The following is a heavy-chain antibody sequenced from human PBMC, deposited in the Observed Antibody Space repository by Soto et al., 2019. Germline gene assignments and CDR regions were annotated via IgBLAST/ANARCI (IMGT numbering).Heavy chain of an antibody. V-gene: IGHV4-4*02. CDR1: GGSISSSNW. Sequence: ETLSLTCAVSGGSISSSNWWSGGRQPPGGGLGGAGVIYSGTRTNYTPSLKSRVTISGDKAKNSLYLKMNSVTAEDTATYYCARVLYGSGNYYCMDFWGQGTTVTVSS. J-gene: IGHJ6*02. CDR2: IYSGTRT. CDR3: ARVLYGSGNYYCMDF. D-gene: IGHD3-10*01.